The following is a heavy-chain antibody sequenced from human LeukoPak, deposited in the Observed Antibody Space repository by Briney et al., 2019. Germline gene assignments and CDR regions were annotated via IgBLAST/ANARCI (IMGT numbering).Heavy chain of an antibody. CDR3: ARLTSGYYLVYFDY. CDR1: GRSISSYY. V-gene: IGHV4-59*01. CDR2: IYYSGST. Sequence: SETLSLTCTVSGRSISSYYWSWVRHPPGKGLEWSGYIYYSGSTNYNPSLKSRVTISVDTSKNQFSLKLSSVTAADTAVYYCARLTSGYYLVYFDYWGQGTLVTVSS. J-gene: IGHJ4*02. D-gene: IGHD3-22*01.